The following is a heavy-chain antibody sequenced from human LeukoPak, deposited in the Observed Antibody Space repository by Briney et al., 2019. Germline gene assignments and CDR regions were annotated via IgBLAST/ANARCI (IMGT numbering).Heavy chain of an antibody. CDR2: ITSDGSST. D-gene: IGHD2-2*01. CDR1: GFTFSSTW. CDR3: ARDWYHAIDY. Sequence: GGSLRLSCAVSGFTFSSTWMHWVRQPPGKGLVWVARITSDGSSTTYAESVKGRFTISRDNAKNTLYLQMNSLRAEDTAVYYCARDWYHAIDYWGQGTLVTVSS. J-gene: IGHJ4*02. V-gene: IGHV3-74*03.